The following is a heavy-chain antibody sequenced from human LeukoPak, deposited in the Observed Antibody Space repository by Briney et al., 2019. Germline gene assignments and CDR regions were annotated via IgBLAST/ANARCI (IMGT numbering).Heavy chain of an antibody. Sequence: GGSLRLSCAASGFTFSDYYMSWIRQAPGKGLVGVSYNSSSSSYTNNADPVKGRFTIYRDNAKNSLHLQMNSLRAEDTAVYYCARDGGVGATDYWGQGTLVTVSS. V-gene: IGHV3-11*06. CDR2: NSSSSSYT. J-gene: IGHJ4*02. D-gene: IGHD1-26*01. CDR1: GFTFSDYY. CDR3: ARDGGVGATDY.